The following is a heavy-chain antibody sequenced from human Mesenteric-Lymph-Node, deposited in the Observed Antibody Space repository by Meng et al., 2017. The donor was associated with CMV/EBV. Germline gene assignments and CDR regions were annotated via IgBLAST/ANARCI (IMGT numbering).Heavy chain of an antibody. Sequence: GGSLRLSCAASGFTFSIYDMNWVRQAPGKGLEWVSYISGGGSSVSYADSVKGRFTISRDNAKNSLYLQMDSLRVDDTAVYYCARRPKVRGLDVWGQGTTVTVSS. J-gene: IGHJ6*02. D-gene: IGHD1-1*01. V-gene: IGHV3-48*03. CDR3: ARRPKVRGLDV. CDR2: ISGGGSSV. CDR1: GFTFSIYD.